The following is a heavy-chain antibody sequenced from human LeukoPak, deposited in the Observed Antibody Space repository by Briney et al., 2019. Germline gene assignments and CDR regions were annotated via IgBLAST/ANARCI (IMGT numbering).Heavy chain of an antibody. J-gene: IGHJ4*02. D-gene: IGHD4-17*01. CDR1: GYRFTNYW. Sequence: GESLKISCKGSGYRFTNYWIAWVRQMPGDGLEWMGIIYPGDSDTRYSPSFQGQVTISADESISTAYLQWSSLKASDTAMYHCAKRTYGDPGLDYWGQGTLVTVSS. CDR3: AKRTYGDPGLDY. CDR2: IYPGDSDT. V-gene: IGHV5-51*01.